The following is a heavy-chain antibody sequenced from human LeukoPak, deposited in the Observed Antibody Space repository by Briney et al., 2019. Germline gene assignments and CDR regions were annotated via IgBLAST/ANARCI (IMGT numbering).Heavy chain of an antibody. Sequence: ASVKVSCKASGYTFTSNHIHCVRQAPGQGLEWMGVINPSGDSTSYAQKFQGRVTMTRDTSTSTVYMELSSLRSEDTAIYYCARLAASETGEGSWGQGTLVTVSS. V-gene: IGHV1-46*01. CDR2: INPSGDST. D-gene: IGHD6-13*01. CDR3: ARLAASETGEGS. J-gene: IGHJ5*02. CDR1: GYTFTSNH.